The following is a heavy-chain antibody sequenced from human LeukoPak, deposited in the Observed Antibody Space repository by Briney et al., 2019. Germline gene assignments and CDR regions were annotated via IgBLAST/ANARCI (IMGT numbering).Heavy chain of an antibody. CDR1: GFTFSSYS. CDR2: ISSSSTYI. V-gene: IGHV3-21*06. J-gene: IGHJ4*02. Sequence: GGSLRLSCAASGFTFSSYSMNWVRQAPGKGLEWVSSISSSSTYIYYADSVNGRFTISRDNAKNSLYLQMNSLRAEDTAVYYCARGPQGSPHTPPVLRYFNYCGQGTLVTVSS. CDR3: ARGPQGSPHTPPVLRYFNY. D-gene: IGHD3-9*01.